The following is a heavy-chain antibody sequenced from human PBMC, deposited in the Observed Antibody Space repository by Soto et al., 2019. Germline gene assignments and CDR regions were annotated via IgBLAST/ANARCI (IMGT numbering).Heavy chain of an antibody. CDR1: GGSISSGDYY. J-gene: IGHJ4*02. CDR2: IYYSGST. V-gene: IGHV4-30-4*01. Sequence: PSETLSLTCTVSGGSISSGDYYWSWIRQPPGRGLEWIGYIYYSGSTYYNPSLKSRVTISVDTSKNQFSLKLSSVTAADTAVYYCARGPPHYYDSSGYYYQDYWGRGTLVTVSS. CDR3: ARGPPHYYDSSGYYYQDY. D-gene: IGHD3-22*01.